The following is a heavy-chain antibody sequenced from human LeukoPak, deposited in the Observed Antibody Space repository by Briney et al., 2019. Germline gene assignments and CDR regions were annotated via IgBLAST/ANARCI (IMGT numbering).Heavy chain of an antibody. CDR2: ISGSGADA. D-gene: IGHD1-14*01. Sequence: GGSLRLSCAASGFTFSSYAMSWVRQAPGKGLEWVSAISGSGADAFYADSVKGRFTISRDNSRNTLYLQMNSLRAEDTAVYYCAKDLGISRFFDYWGQGILVTVSS. V-gene: IGHV3-23*01. J-gene: IGHJ4*02. CDR1: GFTFSSYA. CDR3: AKDLGISRFFDY.